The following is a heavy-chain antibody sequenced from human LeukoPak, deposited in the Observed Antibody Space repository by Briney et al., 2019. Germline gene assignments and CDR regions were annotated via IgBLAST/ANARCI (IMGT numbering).Heavy chain of an antibody. J-gene: IGHJ4*02. D-gene: IGHD5-24*01. Sequence: SETLSLTCTVSGYSISSGYYWGWIRQPPGKGLEWIGSIYDSGSTYYNPSLKSRVTISVDTSKNQFSLKLSSVTAADTAVYYCARVQRWLQGWGQGTLVTVSS. CDR1: GYSISSGYY. V-gene: IGHV4-38-2*02. CDR2: IYDSGST. CDR3: ARVQRWLQG.